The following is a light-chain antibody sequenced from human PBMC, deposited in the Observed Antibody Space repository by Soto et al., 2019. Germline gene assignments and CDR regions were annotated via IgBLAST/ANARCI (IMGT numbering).Light chain of an antibody. Sequence: TQPASVSGSPGQSITISCTGTSSDIGNVYYVSWYQQHPGKAPKLLIYDNNKRPSGIPDRFSGSKSGTSATLGITGLQTGDEADYYCGTWDSSLSVYVFGTGTKLTVL. V-gene: IGLV1-51*01. CDR3: GTWDSSLSVYV. CDR2: DNN. CDR1: SSDIGNVYY. J-gene: IGLJ1*01.